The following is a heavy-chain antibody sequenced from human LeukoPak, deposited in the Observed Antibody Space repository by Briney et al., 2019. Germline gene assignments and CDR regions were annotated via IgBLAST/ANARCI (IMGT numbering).Heavy chain of an antibody. Sequence: GGSLRLSCAASGFTFSSYWMHWVRQAPGKGLVWVSRINSDGTSTYYADSVKGRFTISRDNAKNTLYLQVSSLRDEDTGIYYCARDHNWGFDYWGQGALVTVSS. V-gene: IGHV3-74*01. J-gene: IGHJ4*02. CDR3: ARDHNWGFDY. CDR1: GFTFSSYW. D-gene: IGHD3-16*01. CDR2: INSDGTST.